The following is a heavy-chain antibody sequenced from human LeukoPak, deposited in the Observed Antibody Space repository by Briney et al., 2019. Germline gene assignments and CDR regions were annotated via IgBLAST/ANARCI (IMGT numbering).Heavy chain of an antibody. CDR2: IYYSGST. CDR1: GGSVSSGSYY. CDR3: ATSYYDSSGYYYPFDF. J-gene: IGHJ4*02. Sequence: SETLSLTCTVSGGSVSSGSYYWSWIRQPPGKGLEWIGYIYYSGSTYYNPSLKSRVTISVDTSKNQFSLKLSSVTAADTAVYHCATSYYDSSGYYYPFDFWGQGTLVTVSS. D-gene: IGHD3-22*01. V-gene: IGHV4-61*01.